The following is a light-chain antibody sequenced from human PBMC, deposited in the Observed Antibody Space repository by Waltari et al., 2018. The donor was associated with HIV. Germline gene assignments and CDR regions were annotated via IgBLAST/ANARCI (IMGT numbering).Light chain of an antibody. CDR3: AAWDDSLSGWV. J-gene: IGLJ3*02. CDR1: SSNIGSNY. CDR2: RNN. V-gene: IGLV1-47*01. Sequence: QSVLTQPPSASGTPGQRVTISCSGSSSNIGSNYVYWYQQLPGTTPKILIYRNNHRPSAAPDRFSGSKSGTSASLAISGRRSEDEADYYCAAWDDSLSGWVFGGGTKLTVL.